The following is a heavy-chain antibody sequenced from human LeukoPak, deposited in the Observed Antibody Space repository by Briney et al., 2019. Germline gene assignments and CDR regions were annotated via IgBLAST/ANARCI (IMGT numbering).Heavy chain of an antibody. CDR1: GLTFSSYS. V-gene: IGHV3-21*03. D-gene: IGHD5-24*01. J-gene: IGHJ4*02. CDR2: ISSSSSYI. Sequence: GGSLRLSCAASGLTFSSYSMNWVRQAPGKGLEWVSSISSSSSYIYYADSVKGRFTISRDNAKNSLYLQMNSLRAEDTAVYYCARDGGPIVEMATIIGYYFDYWGQGTLVTVSS. CDR3: ARDGGPIVEMATIIGYYFDY.